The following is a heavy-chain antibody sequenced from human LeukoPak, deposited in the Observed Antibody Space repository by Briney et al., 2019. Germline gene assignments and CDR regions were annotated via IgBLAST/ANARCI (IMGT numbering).Heavy chain of an antibody. Sequence: GGSLRLSCAASGFTFSSYAMPWVRQAPGKGLEWVAVISYDGSNKYYADSVKGRFTISRDNSKNTLYLQMNSLRAADTAVYYCAREGAVAGGLDYWGQGTLVTVSS. J-gene: IGHJ4*02. CDR2: ISYDGSNK. CDR3: AREGAVAGGLDY. V-gene: IGHV3-30-3*01. CDR1: GFTFSSYA. D-gene: IGHD6-19*01.